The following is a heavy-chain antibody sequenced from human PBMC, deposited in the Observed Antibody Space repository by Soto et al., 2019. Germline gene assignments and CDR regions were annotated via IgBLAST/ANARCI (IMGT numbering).Heavy chain of an antibody. D-gene: IGHD6-6*01. J-gene: IGHJ6*02. Sequence: GVSVNVSFEASGYGLASCGFSWVRQRPGQGLEWMGWISTYNRNTNYAQKFQDRVTLTAYTSTSTAYMELRSLRSDDTAVYYCARDSSSSAWGYSNYHAMDVWGQGTTVTVSS. CDR2: ISTYNRNT. CDR1: GYGLASCG. V-gene: IGHV1-18*01. CDR3: ARDSSSSAWGYSNYHAMDV.